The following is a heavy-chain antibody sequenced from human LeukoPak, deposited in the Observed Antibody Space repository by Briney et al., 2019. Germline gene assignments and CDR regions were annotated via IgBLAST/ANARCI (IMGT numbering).Heavy chain of an antibody. J-gene: IGHJ4*02. Sequence: GGSLRLSCAAPGSTFSSYGMHWVRQAPGKGLEWVAVISYDGSNKYYADSVKGRFTISRDNSKNTLYLQMNSLRAEDTAVYYCAKWNPIAAALDYWGQGTLVTVSS. CDR3: AKWNPIAAALDY. CDR2: ISYDGSNK. V-gene: IGHV3-30*18. CDR1: GSTFSSYG. D-gene: IGHD6-13*01.